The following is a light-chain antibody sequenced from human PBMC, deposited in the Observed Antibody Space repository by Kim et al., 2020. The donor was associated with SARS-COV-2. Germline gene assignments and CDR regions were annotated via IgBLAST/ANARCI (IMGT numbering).Light chain of an antibody. J-gene: IGKJ4*01. CDR1: QSLLHSDGETY. CDR2: KVS. V-gene: IGKV2-29*02. CDR3: MLGIHLPLT. Sequence: IVMTQTPLSLSVTPGQPASISCKSSQSLLHSDGETYLYWYLQKPGQSPQLLIYKVSSRFSGVPDRFSGSGSGTDFTLKISRVEAEDVGVYYCMLGIHLPLTFGGGTKVDIK.